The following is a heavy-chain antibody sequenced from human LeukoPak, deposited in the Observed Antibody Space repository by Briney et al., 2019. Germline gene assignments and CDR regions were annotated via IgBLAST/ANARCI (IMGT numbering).Heavy chain of an antibody. Sequence: PGGSLRLSCEVSGITFSRHSMNWVRQAPGKGLEWVASIGSSRRYIYHADSVRGRFTISGDNAEKSLYLEMNSLRVEDTAVYYCTRGLEYSRTDAFDIWGQGIMVTVSS. CDR2: IGSSRRYI. CDR1: GITFSRHS. J-gene: IGHJ3*02. D-gene: IGHD6-6*01. CDR3: TRGLEYSRTDAFDI. V-gene: IGHV3-21*01.